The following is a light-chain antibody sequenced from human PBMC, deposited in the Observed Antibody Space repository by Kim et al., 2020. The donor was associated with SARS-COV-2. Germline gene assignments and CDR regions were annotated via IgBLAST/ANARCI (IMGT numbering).Light chain of an antibody. V-gene: IGLV1-47*01. CDR1: SSNIGSDY. CDR2: RNN. J-gene: IGLJ2*01. Sequence: GQRVTISCSASSSNIGSDYAYWYQQLPGTAPKVLIYRNNQRPSGVPDRFSGSKSDTSASLAISGLRSEDEGDYYCASWDDSLSGLVFGGGTKLTVL. CDR3: ASWDDSLSGLV.